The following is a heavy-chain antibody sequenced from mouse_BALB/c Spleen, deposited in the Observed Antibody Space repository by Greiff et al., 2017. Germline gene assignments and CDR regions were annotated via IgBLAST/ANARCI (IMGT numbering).Heavy chain of an antibody. CDR3: ARWGGNYEAWFAY. V-gene: IGHV1-14*01. Sequence: VQLQHSGPELVKPGASVKMSCKASGYTFTSYVMHWVKQKPGQGLEWIGYINPYNDGTKYNEKFKGKATLTSDKSSSTAYMELSSLTSEDSAVYYCARWGGNYEAWFAYWGQGTLVTVSA. CDR2: INPYNDGT. J-gene: IGHJ3*01. CDR1: GYTFTSYV. D-gene: IGHD2-1*01.